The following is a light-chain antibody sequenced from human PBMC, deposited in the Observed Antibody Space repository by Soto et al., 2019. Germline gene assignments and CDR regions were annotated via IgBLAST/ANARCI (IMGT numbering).Light chain of an antibody. CDR1: QSISSY. Sequence: DIQMTQSPSSLSASVGDRVTITCRASQSISSYLNWYQQKPGKAPELLIHAASSLQSGVPSRFSGSGSGTDFTLTISSLQPEDFATYYCQESYSTPWTFGQGTKVE. J-gene: IGKJ1*01. CDR2: AAS. V-gene: IGKV1-39*01. CDR3: QESYSTPWT.